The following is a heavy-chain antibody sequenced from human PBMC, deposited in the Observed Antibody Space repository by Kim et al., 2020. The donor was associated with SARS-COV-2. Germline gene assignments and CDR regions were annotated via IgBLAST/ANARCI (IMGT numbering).Heavy chain of an antibody. CDR2: IYPGDSDT. CDR1: GYSFTYYW. D-gene: IGHD3-16*01. J-gene: IGHJ4*02. V-gene: IGHV5-51*01. Sequence: GESLKISCKASGYSFTYYWIGWVRQMPGKGLEWMGIIYPGDSDTRYSPSFQGQVTIPADKSISTAYLQWSSLKASDTAMYYCARHREAGIIRGGVDYWGQGTLVTVSS. CDR3: ARHREAGIIRGGVDY.